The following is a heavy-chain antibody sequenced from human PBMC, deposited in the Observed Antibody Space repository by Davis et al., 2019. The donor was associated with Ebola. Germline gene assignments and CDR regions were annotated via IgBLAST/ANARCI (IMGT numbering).Heavy chain of an antibody. CDR3: ARDRQDSRAYGF. D-gene: IGHD3-22*01. J-gene: IGHJ4*02. CDR2: MYHSGSS. Sequence: SETLSLTCTVSGDSISSGSYSWSWIRQPPGKGLEWIGYMYHSGSSYYNPSLKSRVTISVDRSNNQFSLKLSSVTAADTAMYFCARDRQDSRAYGFWGQGTLVTVS. V-gene: IGHV4-30-2*01. CDR1: GDSISSGSYS.